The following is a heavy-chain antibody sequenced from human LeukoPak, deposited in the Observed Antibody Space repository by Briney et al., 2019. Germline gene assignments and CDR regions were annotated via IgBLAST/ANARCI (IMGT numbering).Heavy chain of an antibody. CDR2: INHGGST. D-gene: IGHD1-14*01. V-gene: IGHV4-34*01. CDR3: ARFPGGAEYRHYYYMDV. J-gene: IGHJ6*03. CDR1: GGSFSNYY. Sequence: SETLSLTCAVYGGSFSNYYWSWIRQPPGKGLEWIGEINHGGSTNYNPSLKSRVTISVDASKNQFSLKLSSVTAADTAVYYCARFPGGAEYRHYYYMDVWGTGTTVTVSS.